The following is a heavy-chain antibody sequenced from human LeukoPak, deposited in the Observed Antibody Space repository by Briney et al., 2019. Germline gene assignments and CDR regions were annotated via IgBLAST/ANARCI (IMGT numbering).Heavy chain of an antibody. CDR1: GFTFDDYA. D-gene: IGHD6-19*01. J-gene: IGHJ4*02. V-gene: IGHV3-9*01. CDR3: ATQYSSGW. CDR2: ISWNSGSI. Sequence: TGGSLRLSCAASGFTFDDYAMHWVRQAPGKGLEWVSGISWNSGSIGYADSVKGRFTISRDNAKNSLYLQMNSLRAEDTAVYYCATQYSSGWWGQGTLVTVSS.